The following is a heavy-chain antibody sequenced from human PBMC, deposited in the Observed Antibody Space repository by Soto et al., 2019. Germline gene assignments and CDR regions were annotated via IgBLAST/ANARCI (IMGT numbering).Heavy chain of an antibody. CDR3: VRRGYSYDNGMDV. Sequence: EVKLVESGGGLVQPGGSLRLSCAASGFTLSGYWMHWVRQVPGKGLVWVSRINSDGSSTSYADSVKGRFTISRDNAKNTLYLQMNSLRAEDTAVYYCVRRGYSYDNGMDVWGQGTTVTVCS. CDR1: GFTLSGYW. D-gene: IGHD5-18*01. J-gene: IGHJ6*02. CDR2: INSDGSST. V-gene: IGHV3-74*01.